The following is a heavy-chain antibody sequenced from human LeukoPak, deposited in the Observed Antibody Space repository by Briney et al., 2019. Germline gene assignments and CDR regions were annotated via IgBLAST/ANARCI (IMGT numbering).Heavy chain of an antibody. V-gene: IGHV4-34*01. J-gene: IGHJ5*02. CDR2: INHSGST. D-gene: IGHD5-18*01. Sequence: SETLSLTCAVYGGSFSGYYWSWIRQPPGKGLEWIGEINHSGSTNYNPSLKSRVTISVDTSKNQFSLKLSSVTAADTAVYYCARGGPIQLWLGTWFDPWGQGTLVTVSS. CDR1: GGSFSGYY. CDR3: ARGGPIQLWLGTWFDP.